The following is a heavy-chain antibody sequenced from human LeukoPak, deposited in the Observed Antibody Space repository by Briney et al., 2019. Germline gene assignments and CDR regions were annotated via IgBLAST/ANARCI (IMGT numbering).Heavy chain of an antibody. CDR1: GFSFSSHG. D-gene: IGHD6-19*01. CDR2: ISPSGDIT. CDR3: AKDPVPYSSGWYIDY. V-gene: IGHV3-23*01. J-gene: IGHJ4*02. Sequence: GGSLRLSCAGSGFSFSSHGMNWVRQAPGKGLEWVSGISPSGDITYYTDSVRGRFTISRDNSKNTLYLQMNSLRAEDTAVYYCAKDPVPYSSGWYIDYWGQGTLVTVSS.